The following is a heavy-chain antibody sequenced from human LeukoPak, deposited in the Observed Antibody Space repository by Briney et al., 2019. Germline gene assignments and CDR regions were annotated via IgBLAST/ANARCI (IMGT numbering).Heavy chain of an antibody. Sequence: PGGSLRLSRAASGFTFSSYSMNWVRQAPGKGLEWVSYISSSSSTIYYADSVKGRFTISRDNAKNSLYLQMNSLRAEDTAVYYCARGPVVVAATMPTDYWGQGTLVTVSS. D-gene: IGHD2-15*01. CDR1: GFTFSSYS. V-gene: IGHV3-48*01. J-gene: IGHJ4*02. CDR3: ARGPVVVAATMPTDY. CDR2: ISSSSSTI.